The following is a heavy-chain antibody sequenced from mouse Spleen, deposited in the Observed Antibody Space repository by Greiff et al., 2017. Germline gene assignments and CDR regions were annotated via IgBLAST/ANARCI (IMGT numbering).Heavy chain of an antibody. Sequence: EVQLVESGGGLVKLGGSLKLSCAASGFTFSSYAMSWVRQTPEKRLEWVATISSGGGNTYYPDSVKGRFTISRDNAKNTLYLQMSSLKSEDTAMYYCARQGGGYYVFDYWGQGTTLTVSS. CDR1: GFTFSSYA. D-gene: IGHD2-3*01. V-gene: IGHV5-9-3*01. CDR2: ISSGGGNT. CDR3: ARQGGGYYVFDY. J-gene: IGHJ2*01.